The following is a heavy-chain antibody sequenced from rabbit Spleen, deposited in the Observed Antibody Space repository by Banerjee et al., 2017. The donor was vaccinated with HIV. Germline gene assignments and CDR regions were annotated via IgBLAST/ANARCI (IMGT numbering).Heavy chain of an antibody. CDR2: IYTGSSGST. V-gene: IGHV1S40*01. D-gene: IGHD4-1*01. J-gene: IGHJ4*01. CDR3: ARETSSGWGVVSYYFNL. Sequence: QSLEESGGDLVKPGASLTLTCTASGFSFSSRYYISWVRQAPGKGLEWIACIYTGSSGSTYYASWAKGRFTISKTSSTTVTLQMTSLTAADTATYFCARETSSGWGVVSYYFNLWGQGTLVTVS. CDR1: GFSFSSRYY.